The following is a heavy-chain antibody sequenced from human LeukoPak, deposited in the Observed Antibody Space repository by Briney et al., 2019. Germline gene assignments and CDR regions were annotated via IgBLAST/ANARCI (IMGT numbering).Heavy chain of an antibody. D-gene: IGHD3-9*01. J-gene: IGHJ4*02. CDR2: ISGSGGST. Sequence: GGSLRLSCAASGCTFSSYAMSWVRQAPGKGLEWVSAISGSGGSTYYADSGKGRFTISRANSKNTPYLQMTSLRAADTAVYYCAKDLRYFAWLSNHEKGFDYSGQGTLVTASS. V-gene: IGHV3-23*01. CDR1: GCTFSSYA. CDR3: AKDLRYFAWLSNHEKGFDY.